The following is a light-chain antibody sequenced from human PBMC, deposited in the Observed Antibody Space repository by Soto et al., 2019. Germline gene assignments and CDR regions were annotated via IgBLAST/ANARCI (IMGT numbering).Light chain of an antibody. Sequence: EIVMTQSPATLSVSPGERATLSCRASHSVSSNLAWFQQKPGQAPRLLIYGASTRATGIPARFSGSGSGTEFTLIISSLQSEDFAVYYCQQYDNWPPYTFGQGTKLEI. CDR2: GAS. CDR1: HSVSSN. J-gene: IGKJ2*01. CDR3: QQYDNWPPYT. V-gene: IGKV3-15*01.